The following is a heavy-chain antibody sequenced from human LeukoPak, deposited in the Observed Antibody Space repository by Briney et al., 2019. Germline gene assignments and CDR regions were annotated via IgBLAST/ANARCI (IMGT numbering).Heavy chain of an antibody. CDR1: GGSISSYY. Sequence: SETLSLTCTVSGGSISSYYWSWIRQPPGKGLEWIGYIYYSGSTNYNPSLKSRVTISVDTSKNQFSLKLSSVTAADTAVYYCASVVVVAEDYYYYYMDVWGKGTTVTVSS. CDR3: ASVVVVAEDYYYYYMDV. CDR2: IYYSGST. J-gene: IGHJ6*03. V-gene: IGHV4-59*01. D-gene: IGHD2-15*01.